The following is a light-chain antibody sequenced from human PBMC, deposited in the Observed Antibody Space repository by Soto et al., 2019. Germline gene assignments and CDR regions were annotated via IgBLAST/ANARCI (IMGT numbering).Light chain of an antibody. J-gene: IGLJ1*01. CDR2: YDG. CDR1: SIGSKS. CDR3: QVWDSSSDQYV. V-gene: IGLV3-21*04. Sequence: SYELTQPPSVLVAPGKTARITCGGSSIGSKSVHWYQQRPGQAPVLVIYYDGRRPSGIPERFSGSNSGNTATLTIGRVEAGDEADYYCQVWDSSSDQYVFGTGTKLTVL.